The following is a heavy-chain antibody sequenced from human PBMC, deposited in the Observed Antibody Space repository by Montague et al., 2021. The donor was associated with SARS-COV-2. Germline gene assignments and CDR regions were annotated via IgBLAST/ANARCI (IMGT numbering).Heavy chain of an antibody. J-gene: IGHJ4*02. Sequence: SETLSLTCAVSGGSISSSNWWSWVRQPPGKGLEWIREIYHSGSTNCNPSLKSRVTTSVDTSKNQFSLKLSSVTAADTAVYYCARLGLQLLGGHYFDYWGQGTLVTVSS. CDR3: ARLGLQLLGGHYFDY. CDR1: GGSISSSNW. V-gene: IGHV4-4*02. D-gene: IGHD5-24*01. CDR2: IYHSGST.